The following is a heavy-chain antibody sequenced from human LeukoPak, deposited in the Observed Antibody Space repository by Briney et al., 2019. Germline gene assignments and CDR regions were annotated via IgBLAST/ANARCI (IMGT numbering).Heavy chain of an antibody. V-gene: IGHV3-64*01. CDR1: GFTFSSYA. D-gene: IGHD2-15*01. CDR3: AREDGSLLVAGAFDI. Sequence: AGRSLRLSCAASGFTFSSYAMHWVRQAPGKGLEYVSAISSNGGSTYYANSVKGRFTISRDNSKNTLYLQMGSLRAEDMAVYYCAREDGSLLVAGAFDIWGQGTMVTVSS. J-gene: IGHJ3*02. CDR2: ISSNGGST.